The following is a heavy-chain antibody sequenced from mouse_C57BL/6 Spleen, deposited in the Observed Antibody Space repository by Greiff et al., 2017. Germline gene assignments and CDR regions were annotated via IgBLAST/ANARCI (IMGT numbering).Heavy chain of an antibody. D-gene: IGHD2-1*01. V-gene: IGHV1-81*01. CDR3: ARSGGNLYYYAMDY. J-gene: IGHJ4*01. Sequence: QVQLQQSGAELARPGASLTLSCKASGYTFTSYGISWVKQRPGQGLEWIGEIYPRSGNTYYNEKFTGKATLTADKSSSTAYMELRSLTSEDAAVYFCARSGGNLYYYAMDYWGQGTSVTVSS. CDR1: GYTFTSYG. CDR2: IYPRSGNT.